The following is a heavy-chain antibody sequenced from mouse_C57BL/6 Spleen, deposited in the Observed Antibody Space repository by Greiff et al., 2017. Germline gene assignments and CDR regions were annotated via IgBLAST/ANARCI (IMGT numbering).Heavy chain of an antibody. CDR3: ARGNYAGFAY. Sequence: VQLQQSGPELVKPGASVKISCKASGYAFSSSWMNWVKQRPGKGLEWIGRIYPGDGDTNYNGKFKGKATLTADKSSSTAYMQLSSLTSEDSAVYFCARGNYAGFAYWGQGTLVTVSA. CDR1: GYAFSSSW. D-gene: IGHD2-1*01. J-gene: IGHJ3*01. V-gene: IGHV1-82*01. CDR2: IYPGDGDT.